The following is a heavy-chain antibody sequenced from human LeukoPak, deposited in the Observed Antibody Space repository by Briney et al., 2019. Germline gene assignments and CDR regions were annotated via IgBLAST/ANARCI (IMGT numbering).Heavy chain of an antibody. D-gene: IGHD3-22*01. CDR1: GGTFSSYA. CDR2: IIPIFGTA. CDR3: ARAIVPRDFFDSSCHNLADAFDI. V-gene: IGHV1-69*05. J-gene: IGHJ3*02. Sequence: ASVKVSCKASGGTFSSYAISWVRQAPGQGLEWMGGIIPIFGTANYAQKFQGRVTITTDESTSTAYMELSSLRSEDTAVYYCARAIVPRDFFDSSCHNLADAFDIWGQGTMVTVSS.